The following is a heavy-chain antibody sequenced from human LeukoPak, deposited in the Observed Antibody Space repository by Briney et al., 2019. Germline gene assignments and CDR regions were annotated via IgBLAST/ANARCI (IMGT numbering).Heavy chain of an antibody. Sequence: SETLSLTCAVYGGSFSGYYWSWIRQPPGKGLEWIGEINHSGSTNYNPSLKSRVTISVDTSKNQFSLKLSSVTAADTAVYYCARDGYSRFDYWGQGTLITVSS. CDR2: INHSGST. D-gene: IGHD5-24*01. J-gene: IGHJ4*02. V-gene: IGHV4-34*01. CDR1: GGSFSGYY. CDR3: ARDGYSRFDY.